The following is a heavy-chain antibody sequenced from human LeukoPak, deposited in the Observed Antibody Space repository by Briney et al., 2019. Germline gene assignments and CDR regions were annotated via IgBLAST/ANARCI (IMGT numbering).Heavy chain of an antibody. CDR1: GFTFSSYS. J-gene: IGHJ3*02. V-gene: IGHV3-21*01. Sequence: PGGSLRLSRAASGFTFSSYSFNWVRQAPGKGLEWVSSISSSSYIFYADSVKGRFTISRDNSKNSLYLQMNSLRAEDTAVYYCARVAFTVTNSAFDIWGQGTMVTVSS. CDR2: ISSSSYI. CDR3: ARVAFTVTNSAFDI. D-gene: IGHD4-17*01.